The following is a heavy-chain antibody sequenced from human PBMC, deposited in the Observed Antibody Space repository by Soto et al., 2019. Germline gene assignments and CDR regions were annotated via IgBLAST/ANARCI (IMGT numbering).Heavy chain of an antibody. CDR2: FYYSGST. CDR1: GGSISTGGYY. Sequence: QVQLQESGPGLVKPSQTLSLTCTVSGGSISTGGYYWNWIRQHPGKGLEWIGYFYYSGSTYYNPSRXSXXTISVNTSKNQFSLKLSSVTPADTAVYYCARSVFPWGQGTLVTVSS. V-gene: IGHV4-31*03. J-gene: IGHJ5*02. CDR3: ARSVFP.